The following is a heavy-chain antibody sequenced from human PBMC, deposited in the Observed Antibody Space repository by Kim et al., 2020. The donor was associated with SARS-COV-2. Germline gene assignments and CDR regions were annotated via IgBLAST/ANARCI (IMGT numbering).Heavy chain of an antibody. CDR3: ARGPTVTTRYYYGMDV. Sequence: SETLSLTCAVYGGSFSGYYWSWIRQPPGKGLEWIGEINHSGSTNYNPSLKSRVTISVDTSKNQFSLKLSSVTAADTAVYYCARGPTVTTRYYYGMDVGGQGTTVTVSS. CDR2: INHSGST. CDR1: GGSFSGYY. V-gene: IGHV4-34*01. J-gene: IGHJ6*02. D-gene: IGHD4-17*01.